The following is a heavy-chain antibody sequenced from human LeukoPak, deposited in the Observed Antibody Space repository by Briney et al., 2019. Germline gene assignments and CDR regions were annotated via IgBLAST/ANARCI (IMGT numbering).Heavy chain of an antibody. CDR1: GYTFTSPDSYG. D-gene: IGHD1-7*01. Sequence: AASVKVSCKASGYTFTSPDSYGITWVREAPGQGLEWMGWISVHNGKTSSAQKFQGRVTMTTDTSTSTTYMELTSLTSDDTAMYYCARDRLYGTNFFDPWGQGTLVTVSS. J-gene: IGHJ5*02. V-gene: IGHV1-18*01. CDR2: ISVHNGKT. CDR3: ARDRLYGTNFFDP.